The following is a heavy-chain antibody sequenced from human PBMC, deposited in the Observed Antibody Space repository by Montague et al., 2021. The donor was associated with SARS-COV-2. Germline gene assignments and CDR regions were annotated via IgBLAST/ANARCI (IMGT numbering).Heavy chain of an antibody. D-gene: IGHD3-3*01. CDR3: ARGVGITIFGDLSLEGDYYYSMDV. Sequence: SLRLSCAASGFTFRSHWMHWVRQVPEKGLVWVSRTDNDGSSTNYVDSVKGRFTISRDNAKNTLDLQMNSLRVEDTAVYYCARGVGITIFGDLSLEGDYYYSMDVWGQGTAVTVSS. V-gene: IGHV3-74*01. J-gene: IGHJ6*02. CDR2: TDNDGSST. CDR1: GFTFRSHW.